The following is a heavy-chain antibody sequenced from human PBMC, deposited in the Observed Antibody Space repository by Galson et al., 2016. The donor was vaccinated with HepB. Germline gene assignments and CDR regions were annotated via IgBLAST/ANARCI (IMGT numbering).Heavy chain of an antibody. CDR3: AKGGGSTASYYFDS. D-gene: IGHD3-16*01. CDR1: GFSSRNYA. J-gene: IGHJ4*02. Sequence: SLRLSCAASGFSSRNYAMTWVRQAPGKGLEWVSTLVGSGATTYYGDSVKGRFITSRDHSKNTVALQMNSLSAEDAAVYFCAKGGGSTASYYFDSWGQGTLVTVSS. CDR2: LVGSGATT. V-gene: IGHV3-23*01.